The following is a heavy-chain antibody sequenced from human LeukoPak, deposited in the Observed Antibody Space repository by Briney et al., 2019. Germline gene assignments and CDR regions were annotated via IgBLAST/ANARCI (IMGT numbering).Heavy chain of an antibody. V-gene: IGHV1-8*01. CDR1: GYTFTSYD. CDR2: VNPSSGTT. D-gene: IGHD6-19*01. CDR3: ATYGYTSGRYSNY. Sequence: ASVKVSCKASGYTFTSYDINWVRQATGQGLEWMGWVNPSSGTTGYAQKFQGRVTMTRSTSISTAYMELSSLRSEDTAVYYCATYGYTSGRYSNYWGQGTLVTVSS. J-gene: IGHJ4*02.